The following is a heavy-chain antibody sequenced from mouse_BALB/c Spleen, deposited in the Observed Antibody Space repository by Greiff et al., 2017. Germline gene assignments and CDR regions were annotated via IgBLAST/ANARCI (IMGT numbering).Heavy chain of an antibody. Sequence: VQLQQSGAELVRSGASVKLSCTASGFNIKDYYMHWVKQRPEQGLEWIGWIDPENGDTEYAPKFQGKATMTADTSSNTAYLQLSSLTSEDTAVYYCNACSLNWDDAMDYWGQGTSVTVSS. CDR1: GFNIKDYY. CDR3: NACSLNWDDAMDY. J-gene: IGHJ4*01. D-gene: IGHD4-1*02. V-gene: IGHV14-4*02. CDR2: IDPENGDT.